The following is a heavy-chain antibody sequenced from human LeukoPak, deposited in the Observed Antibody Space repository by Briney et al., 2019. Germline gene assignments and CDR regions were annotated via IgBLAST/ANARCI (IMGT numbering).Heavy chain of an antibody. Sequence: ASVKVSCKASGYIFANYGMHWVRQALGQGPEWMGWINAGEGKTKYLQKYQDRVTITRVTSASTAYMELSSLRSEDTAVYYCARGSGWSEYYAMDVWGQGTTVIVSS. D-gene: IGHD6-19*01. CDR1: GYIFANYG. J-gene: IGHJ6*02. V-gene: IGHV1-3*01. CDR3: ARGSGWSEYYAMDV. CDR2: INAGEGKT.